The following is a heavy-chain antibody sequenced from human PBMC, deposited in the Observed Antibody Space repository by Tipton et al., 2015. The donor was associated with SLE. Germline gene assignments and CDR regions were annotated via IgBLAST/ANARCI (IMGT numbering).Heavy chain of an antibody. D-gene: IGHD2/OR15-2a*01. J-gene: IGHJ5*02. Sequence: TLSLTCTVSGGSISSHYWSWIRQPPGKGLEWIGYIYYSGSTNYNPSLKSRVTISVDTSKNQFSLKLSSVTAADTAVYYCARALGRSPFLFDPWGQGTLVTVSS. CDR3: ARALGRSPFLFDP. CDR2: IYYSGST. V-gene: IGHV4-59*11. CDR1: GGSISSHY.